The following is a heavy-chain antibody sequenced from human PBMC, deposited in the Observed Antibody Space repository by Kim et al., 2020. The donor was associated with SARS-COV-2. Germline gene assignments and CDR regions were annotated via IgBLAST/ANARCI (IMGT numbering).Heavy chain of an antibody. D-gene: IGHD1-26*01. CDR3: AKDHVTGATAVAIDH. Sequence: ADSVKGRFTLSRDNSKNTLYLQMHSLRAEDTALYYCAKDHVTGATAVAIDHWGQGTLVTVSS. J-gene: IGHJ4*02. V-gene: IGHV3-23*01.